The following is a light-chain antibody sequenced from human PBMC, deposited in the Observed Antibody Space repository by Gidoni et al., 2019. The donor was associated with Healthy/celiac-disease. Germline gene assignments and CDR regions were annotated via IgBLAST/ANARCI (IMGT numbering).Light chain of an antibody. CDR1: SGSIASNY. CDR2: EDN. Sequence: NFMLTQPHSVSESSGKTVTISCTRSSGSIASNYVQWYQQRPGCAPTTVIYEDNQRPSGVPDRFSGSIDSSSNSASLTISGLKTEDEADYYCQSYDSSNHVVFGGGTKLTVL. CDR3: QSYDSSNHVV. V-gene: IGLV6-57*04. J-gene: IGLJ2*01.